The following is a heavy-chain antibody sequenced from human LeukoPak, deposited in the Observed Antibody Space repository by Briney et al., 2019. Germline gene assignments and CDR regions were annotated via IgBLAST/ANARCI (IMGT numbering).Heavy chain of an antibody. D-gene: IGHD1-26*01. Sequence: KPSETLSLTCTVSGGSIRSYYWTWIRQPPGKGLEWIGYIFHSGSTNYNPSLKSRVTISMDTSKNQFSLRLSSVTAADTAVYYCASDWDDVFDIWGQGTLVSVSS. J-gene: IGHJ3*02. CDR1: GGSIRSYY. CDR3: ASDWDDVFDI. V-gene: IGHV4-59*01. CDR2: IFHSGST.